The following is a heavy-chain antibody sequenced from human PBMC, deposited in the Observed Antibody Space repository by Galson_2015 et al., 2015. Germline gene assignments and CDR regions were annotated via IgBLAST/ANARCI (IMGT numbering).Heavy chain of an antibody. CDR3: ARQLGIGSGPTGY. CDR1: GFAFSSYT. J-gene: IGHJ4*02. D-gene: IGHD7-27*01. CDR2: ISGSSSHI. V-gene: IGHV3-21*01. Sequence: SLRLSCAASGFAFSSYTMSWVRQSPGKGLEWVSSISGSSSHIYYADSVKGRFIIPRDNARNSLSLQMNSLRAEDTAVYYCARQLGIGSGPTGYWGQGTLVTVSS.